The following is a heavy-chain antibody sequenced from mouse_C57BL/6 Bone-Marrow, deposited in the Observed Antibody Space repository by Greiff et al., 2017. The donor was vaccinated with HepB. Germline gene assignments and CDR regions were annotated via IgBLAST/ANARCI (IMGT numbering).Heavy chain of an antibody. V-gene: IGHV5-12*01. CDR2: ISNGGGST. CDR1: GFTFSDYY. Sequence: EVHLVESGGGLVQPGGSLKLSCAASGFTFSDYYMYWVRQTPEKRLEWVAYISNGGGSTYYPDTVKGRFTISRDNAKNTLYLQMSRLKSEDTAMYYCARLMYYYGSSSSYYAMDYWGQGTSVTVSS. CDR3: ARLMYYYGSSSSYYAMDY. J-gene: IGHJ4*01. D-gene: IGHD1-1*01.